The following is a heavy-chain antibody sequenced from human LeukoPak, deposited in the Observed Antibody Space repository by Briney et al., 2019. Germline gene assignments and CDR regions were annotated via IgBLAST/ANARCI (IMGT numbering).Heavy chain of an antibody. CDR3: AGHSSSSDGWFDP. Sequence: VASVKVSCKASGITVTDYFIHWVRQPPGQGLEWMGWINPHNGGTNYGQKFQGRVTMTRDTSINTVYMEVTWLTSADTAIYYCAGHSSSSDGWFDPWGQGIQVTVSS. J-gene: IGHJ5*02. CDR2: INPHNGGT. CDR1: GITVTDYF. V-gene: IGHV1-2*02. D-gene: IGHD6-6*01.